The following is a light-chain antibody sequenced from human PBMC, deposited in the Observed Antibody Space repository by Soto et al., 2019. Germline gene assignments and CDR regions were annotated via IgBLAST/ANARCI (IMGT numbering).Light chain of an antibody. J-gene: IGKJ5*01. V-gene: IGKV3-11*01. CDR1: QDVNNH. CDR2: DAS. CDR3: QQRTRWPPT. Sequence: EIVLPQSPATLSLSPGERATLSCKASQDVNNHLVWYQQKSGQAPRLLIYDASNRATDIPARFSGRGSGTDFTLTISSLEPEDFAVYYCQQRTRWPPTFGQGTRLDIK.